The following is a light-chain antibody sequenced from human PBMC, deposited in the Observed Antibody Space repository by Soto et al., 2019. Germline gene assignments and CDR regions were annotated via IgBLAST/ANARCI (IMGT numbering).Light chain of an antibody. J-gene: IGLJ3*02. CDR1: SSDVGSYNY. Sequence: QSALTQPASVSGSPGQSITISCTGTSSDVGSYNYVSWYQQHPGKAPKLMIYEVSNRPSGVSNRFSGSKSGNTASLTISGLQAEDEADYFCSSYASSYTPKVFGGGTKLTVL. CDR2: EVS. CDR3: SSYASSYTPKV. V-gene: IGLV2-14*01.